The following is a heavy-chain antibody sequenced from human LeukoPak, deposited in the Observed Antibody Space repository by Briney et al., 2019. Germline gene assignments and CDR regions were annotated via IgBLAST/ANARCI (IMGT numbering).Heavy chain of an antibody. Sequence: PSETLSLTCTVSGYSISSGYCWGWIRQPPGKGLEWIGSIYHSGSTYYNPSLKSRVTISVDTSKNQFSLKLSSVTAADTAVYYCAREQTQRITMVRGVSSYGMDVWGQGTTVTVSS. D-gene: IGHD3-10*01. V-gene: IGHV4-38-2*02. CDR2: IYHSGST. CDR1: GYSISSGYC. CDR3: AREQTQRITMVRGVSSYGMDV. J-gene: IGHJ6*02.